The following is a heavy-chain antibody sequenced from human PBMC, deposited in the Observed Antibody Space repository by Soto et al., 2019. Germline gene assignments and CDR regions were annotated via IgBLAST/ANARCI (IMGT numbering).Heavy chain of an antibody. J-gene: IGHJ6*02. CDR1: GGSFSGYY. CDR2: INHSGST. Sequence: SETLSLTCAVYGGSFSGYYWSWIRQPPGKGLEWIGEINHSGSTNYNPSLKSRVTISVDTSKNQFSLKLSSVTAADTAVYYCARDRRMLLWFGELLIDYYYYGMDVWGQGTTVTVSS. CDR3: ARDRRMLLWFGELLIDYYYYGMDV. V-gene: IGHV4-34*01. D-gene: IGHD3-10*01.